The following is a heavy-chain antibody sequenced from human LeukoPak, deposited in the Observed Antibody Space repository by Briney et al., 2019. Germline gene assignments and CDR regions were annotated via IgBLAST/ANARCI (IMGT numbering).Heavy chain of an antibody. CDR2: TNPKSGGT. J-gene: IGHJ4*02. CDR1: AYSITAYY. D-gene: IGHD3-22*01. CDR3: ARGPSSDSRGLDYFDY. V-gene: IGHV1-2*02. Sequence: ASVKVSCKASAYSITAYYMYWVRQAPGQGLEWMGWTNPKSGGTNYAQKFQGRVTMTRDTSINTAYMDLSRLTSDDTAMYYCARGPSSDSRGLDYFDYWGQGTLVTVSS.